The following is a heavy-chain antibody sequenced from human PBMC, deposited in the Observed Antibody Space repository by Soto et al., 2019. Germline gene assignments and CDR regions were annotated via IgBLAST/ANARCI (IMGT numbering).Heavy chain of an antibody. D-gene: IGHD6-13*01. Sequence: SLRLSCAASGFTFSGYALHWVRQAPGKGLEWVAVIWNDGSNKYYVDSVKGRFTISRDNSKNTLYLQMNSLRAEDTAVYYCARDRAFSSSWYVNYYGMDVWGQGTTVTVSS. V-gene: IGHV3-33*01. J-gene: IGHJ6*02. CDR1: GFTFSGYA. CDR2: IWNDGSNK. CDR3: ARDRAFSSSWYVNYYGMDV.